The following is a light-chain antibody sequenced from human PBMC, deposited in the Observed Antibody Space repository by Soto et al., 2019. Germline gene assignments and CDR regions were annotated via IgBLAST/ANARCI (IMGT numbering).Light chain of an antibody. Sequence: QSALTQPASVSGSPGQSITISCTGTSSDVGGYNYVSWYQQHPGQAPKLIIYEVTNRPSGISNRFSGSKSGNTASLTISGLQAEDEADYYCTSYTTTTTWVFGGGTKVTVL. J-gene: IGLJ3*02. V-gene: IGLV2-14*01. CDR3: TSYTTTTTWV. CDR2: EVT. CDR1: SSDVGGYNY.